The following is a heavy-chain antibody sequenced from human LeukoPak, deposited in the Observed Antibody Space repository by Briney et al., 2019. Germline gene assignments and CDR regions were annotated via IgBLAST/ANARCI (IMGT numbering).Heavy chain of an antibody. J-gene: IGHJ4*02. Sequence: GESLKISCKGSGYRFTSYWIGWVRQMPGKGLEWMGVIYPGDSDTRYSPSFQGQVTISADKSISTTYLQWSSLKASDTAMYYCARQVTVRSNCDYWGQGTLVTVSS. CDR1: GYRFTSYW. CDR3: ARQVTVRSNCDY. V-gene: IGHV5-51*01. CDR2: IYPGDSDT.